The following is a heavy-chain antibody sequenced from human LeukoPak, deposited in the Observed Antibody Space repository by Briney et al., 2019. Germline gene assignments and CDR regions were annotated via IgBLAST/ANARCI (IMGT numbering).Heavy chain of an antibody. Sequence: SETLSLTCTVSGGSISSYYWSWIRQPPGKGLEWIGYIYTSGSTNYNPSLKSRVTISVDTSKNQFSLKLSSVTAADTAVYYCARGKWLQRNAFDIWGQGTMVTVSS. CDR1: GGSISSYY. CDR2: IYTSGST. CDR3: ARGKWLQRNAFDI. V-gene: IGHV4-4*09. J-gene: IGHJ3*02. D-gene: IGHD5-12*01.